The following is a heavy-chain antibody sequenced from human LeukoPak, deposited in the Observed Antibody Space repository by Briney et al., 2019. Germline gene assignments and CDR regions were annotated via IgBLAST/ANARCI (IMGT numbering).Heavy chain of an antibody. Sequence: SETLSLTXTVSGGSISSRRYYWGWLRQPPGKGREGFGSMYYSGSTYYSPSRKSRDTISVDMSKKQSSQKLRAVTAADTAVYYCASVVDSSLSDGYWGQGTLVTVSS. CDR1: GGSISSRRYY. CDR3: ASVVDSSLSDGY. D-gene: IGHD2-2*01. V-gene: IGHV4-39*01. CDR2: MYYSGST. J-gene: IGHJ4*02.